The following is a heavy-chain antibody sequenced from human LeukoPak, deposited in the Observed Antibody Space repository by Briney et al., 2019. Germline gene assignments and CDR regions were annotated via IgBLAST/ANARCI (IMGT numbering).Heavy chain of an antibody. CDR3: AKDIKAXXXXTPGXFXX. J-gene: IGHJ5*02. V-gene: IGHV3-33*06. Sequence: PGGSLRLSCAASGFTFSSYGMHWVRQAPGKGLEWVAVIWYDGSNNYYADSVKGRFTITRDNSKNTLYLQMKSLRSEDTAVYSXAKDIKAXXXXTPGXFXXWGQXTLVTVSS. CDR1: GFTFSSYG. CDR2: IWYDGSNN. D-gene: IGHD3-10*01.